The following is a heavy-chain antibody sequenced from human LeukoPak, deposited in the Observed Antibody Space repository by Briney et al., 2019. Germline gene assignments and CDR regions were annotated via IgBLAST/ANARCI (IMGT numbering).Heavy chain of an antibody. CDR2: IYYSGST. CDR3: ARSGRGGSAGFGY. CDR1: GGSISSYY. D-gene: IGHD3-10*01. Sequence: ASETPSLTCTVSGGSISSYYWSWIRQPPGKGLEWIGYIYYSGSTNYTPSLKSRITISVDTSRNQFSLKLNSVTAADTAVYYCARSGRGGSAGFGYWGQGTLVTVSS. J-gene: IGHJ4*02. V-gene: IGHV4-59*01.